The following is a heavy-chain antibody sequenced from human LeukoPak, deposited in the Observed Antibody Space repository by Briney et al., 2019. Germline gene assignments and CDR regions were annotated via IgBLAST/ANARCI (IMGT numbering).Heavy chain of an antibody. CDR3: AGERNSSGWRRLNAFDI. Sequence: PSETLFLTCTVSGGSVSSSSYYWGWIRQPPGKGLEWIGSIYYSGSTYYNPSLKSRVTISVDTSKNQFSLKLSSVTAADTAVYYCAGERNSSGWRRLNAFDIWGQGTMVTVSS. CDR1: GGSVSSSSYY. V-gene: IGHV4-39*07. J-gene: IGHJ3*02. CDR2: IYYSGST. D-gene: IGHD6-19*01.